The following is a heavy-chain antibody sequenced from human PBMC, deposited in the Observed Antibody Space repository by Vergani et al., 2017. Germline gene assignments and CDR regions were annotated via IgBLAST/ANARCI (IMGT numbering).Heavy chain of an antibody. V-gene: IGHV3-23*04. J-gene: IGHJ4*02. CDR3: TTASFQWELLFPVGDY. D-gene: IGHD1-26*01. CDR1: GFTFSSYA. CDR2: ISGSGGST. Sequence: EVQLVEYGGGLVQPGGSLRLSCAASGFTFSSYAMSWVRQDPGRVLEWVSAISGSGGSTYYADSVKGRFTISRDNSKNTLYLQMNSLKTEDTAVYYCTTASFQWELLFPVGDYWGQGTLVTVSS.